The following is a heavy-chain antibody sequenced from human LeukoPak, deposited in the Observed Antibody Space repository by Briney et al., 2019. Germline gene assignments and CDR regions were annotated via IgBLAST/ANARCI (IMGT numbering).Heavy chain of an antibody. CDR1: GYTFTSYY. J-gene: IGHJ4*02. D-gene: IGHD1-1*01. Sequence: ASVKVSCKASGYTFTSYYMHWVRQAPGQGLEWMGWINPNSGATLYAQKFQGRVTMTRDTSINTAYMELSSLRSDDTAVYYCTRAKRVIFDYWGQGTLVTVSS. CDR2: INPNSGAT. V-gene: IGHV1-2*02. CDR3: TRAKRVIFDY.